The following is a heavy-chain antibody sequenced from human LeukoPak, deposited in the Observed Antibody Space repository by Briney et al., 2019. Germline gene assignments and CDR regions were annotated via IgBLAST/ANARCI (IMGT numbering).Heavy chain of an antibody. V-gene: IGHV3-23*01. CDR2: ISGSGGST. CDR1: GFTFSSYA. Sequence: TGGSLRLSCAASGFTFSSYAMSWVRQAPGKGLEWVSAISGSGGSTYYADSVKGRFTISRDNSKNTLYPQMNSLRAEDTAVYYCAKAPPADCSGGSCYSDGMDVWGQGTTVTVSS. CDR3: AKAPPADCSGGSCYSDGMDV. D-gene: IGHD2-15*01. J-gene: IGHJ6*02.